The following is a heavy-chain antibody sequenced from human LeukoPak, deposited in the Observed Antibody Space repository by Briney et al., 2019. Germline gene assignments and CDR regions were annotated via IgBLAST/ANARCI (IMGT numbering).Heavy chain of an antibody. CDR3: VRDIYDDNN. Sequence: SETLSLTCAVSGGSISTGGYSWSWIRQPPGKTLEWIGYIYDSGRAYYNPSLKSRVTISMGTSSNHFSLKLRSVTAADTAVYYCVRDIYDDNNWGQGTLVTVSS. V-gene: IGHV4-30-4*07. CDR1: GGSISTGGYS. J-gene: IGHJ4*02. CDR2: IYDSGRA. D-gene: IGHD3-16*01.